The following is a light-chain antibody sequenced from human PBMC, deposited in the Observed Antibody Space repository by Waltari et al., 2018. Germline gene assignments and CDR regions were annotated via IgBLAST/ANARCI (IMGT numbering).Light chain of an antibody. CDR2: DTS. V-gene: IGKV1-33*01. CDR1: QDISNN. J-gene: IGKJ5*01. Sequence: DIQMTQSPSSLSASVADRVTITCQASQDISNNLNWYHQKPANVPKLLINDTSNLETRVPSRFSGSRSATDFTFTISCLQPEDIATNYCQQYDNLPPVTFGQGTRLEIK. CDR3: QQYDNLPPVT.